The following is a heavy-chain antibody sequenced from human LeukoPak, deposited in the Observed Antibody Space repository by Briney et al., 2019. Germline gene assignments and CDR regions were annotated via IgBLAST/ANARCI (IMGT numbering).Heavy chain of an antibody. D-gene: IGHD3-3*01. CDR2: IKQDGSDK. Sequence: GGSLRLSCAASGFPFNIYWMSWVRQAPGKGLEWVANIKQDGSDKYYVDSVKGRFTISRDNAKNSLYLQMNSLRVEDTAVYYCARETVFGVVVPTYYFDYWGRGTLVTVSS. CDR1: GFPFNIYW. CDR3: ARETVFGVVVPTYYFDY. J-gene: IGHJ4*02. V-gene: IGHV3-7*01.